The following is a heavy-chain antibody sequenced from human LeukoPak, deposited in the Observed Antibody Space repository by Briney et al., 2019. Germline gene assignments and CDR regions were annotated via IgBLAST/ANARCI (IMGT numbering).Heavy chain of an antibody. CDR1: GFTFSGYA. CDR2: ISYDGSNK. CDR3: ARGGDIVATYFDY. J-gene: IGHJ4*02. V-gene: IGHV3-30-3*01. D-gene: IGHD5-12*01. Sequence: PGGSLRLSCAASGFTFSGYAMHWVRQAPGKGLEWVAVISYDGSNKYYADSVKGRFTISRDNSKNTLYLQMNSLRAEDTAVYYCARGGDIVATYFDYWGQGTLVTVSS.